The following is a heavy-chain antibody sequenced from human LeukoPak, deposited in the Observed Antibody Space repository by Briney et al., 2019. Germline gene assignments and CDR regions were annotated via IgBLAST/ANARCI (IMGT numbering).Heavy chain of an antibody. CDR1: GYTFTDYY. J-gene: IGHJ3*02. CDR2: INPNSGGT. V-gene: IGHV1-2*02. D-gene: IGHD6-6*01. Sequence: ASVKVSCKAFGYTFTDYYMHWVRQAPGQGLEWMGWINPNSGGTNYAQKFQGRVTMTRDTSISTAYMELSRLRSDDTAVYYCALLGAIAARPGFHDAFDIWGQGTMVTVSS. CDR3: ALLGAIAARPGFHDAFDI.